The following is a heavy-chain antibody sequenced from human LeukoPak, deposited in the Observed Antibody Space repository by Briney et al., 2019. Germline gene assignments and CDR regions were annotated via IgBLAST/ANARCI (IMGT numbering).Heavy chain of an antibody. D-gene: IGHD6-19*01. J-gene: IGHJ6*03. Sequence: GGSLRLSCAASGFTFSSYSMKWVRQAPGKGLEWVSSITRSSIYIYYADSVKGRFTISRDNAKNSLYLQMNSLRAEDTAVYYCASLTPRYSSGWYKVYYYYYMDVWGKGTTVTVSS. CDR3: ASLTPRYSSGWYKVYYYYYMDV. CDR2: ITRSSIYI. V-gene: IGHV3-21*01. CDR1: GFTFSSYS.